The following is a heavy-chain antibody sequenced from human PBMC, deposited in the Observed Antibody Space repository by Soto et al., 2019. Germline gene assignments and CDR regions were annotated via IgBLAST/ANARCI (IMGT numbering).Heavy chain of an antibody. Sequence: EVQLVESGGGLVQPGGSLRLSCAASGFTFSSYAMHWVRQAPGKGLEYVSAISSNGGSTYYANSVKGRFTISRDNSKNTLYLQMGSLRAEDMSVYYCARYRSRFRYDILTGSDVWGKGTTVTVSS. CDR1: GFTFSSYA. J-gene: IGHJ6*04. V-gene: IGHV3-64*01. CDR3: ARYRSRFRYDILTGSDV. D-gene: IGHD3-9*01. CDR2: ISSNGGST.